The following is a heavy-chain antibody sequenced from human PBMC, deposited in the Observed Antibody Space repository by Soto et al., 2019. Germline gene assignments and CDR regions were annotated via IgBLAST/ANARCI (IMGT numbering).Heavy chain of an antibody. Sequence: LSQTLSLTCAISGDSVSSNSAAWNWIRQSPSRGLEWLGRTYYRSKWYNDYAVSVKSRITINPDTSKNQFSLQLNSVTPEDTAVYYCARGPSAAAVWARYYYYGMDVWGQGTTVTVSS. CDR3: ARGPSAAAVWARYYYYGMDV. CDR2: TYYRSKWYN. V-gene: IGHV6-1*01. CDR1: GDSVSSNSAA. J-gene: IGHJ6*02. D-gene: IGHD6-13*01.